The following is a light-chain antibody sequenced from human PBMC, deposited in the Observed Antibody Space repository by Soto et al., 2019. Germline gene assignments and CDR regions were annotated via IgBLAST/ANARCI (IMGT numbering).Light chain of an antibody. V-gene: IGKV3-20*01. CDR3: QQYGTSPRT. CDR1: QSFSSSY. J-gene: IGKJ1*01. CDR2: ETS. Sequence: EIVLTQSAGTRSLSPGERATLSCRASQSFSSSYLAWYQQKPGQAPRLLIYETSSRATGIPDRFSGSGSQTDFTLTISRLEPEDFAVYYCQQYGTSPRTFGQGTKVDIK.